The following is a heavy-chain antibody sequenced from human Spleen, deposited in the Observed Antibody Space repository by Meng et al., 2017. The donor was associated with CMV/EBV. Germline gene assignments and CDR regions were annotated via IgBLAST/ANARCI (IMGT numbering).Heavy chain of an antibody. CDR2: IYYSGST. D-gene: IGHD3-10*01. J-gene: IGHJ6*02. Sequence: SETLSLTCTVSGGSISSYYWSWIRQPPGKGLEWIGSIYYSGSTYYNPSLKSRVTISVDTSKNQFSLKLSSVTAADTAVYYCARDGTVRGVNYYGMDVWGQGTTVTVSS. CDR1: GGSISSYY. V-gene: IGHV4-59*12. CDR3: ARDGTVRGVNYYGMDV.